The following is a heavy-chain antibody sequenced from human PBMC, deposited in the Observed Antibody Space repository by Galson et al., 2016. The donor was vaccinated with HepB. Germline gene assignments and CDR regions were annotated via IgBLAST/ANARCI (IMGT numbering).Heavy chain of an antibody. CDR3: VQNTFGTMRAL. CDR1: GGSIDSSTEY. J-gene: IGHJ4*02. D-gene: IGHD3-16*01. Sequence: SETLSLTCTVSGGSIDSSTEYWTWIRQPPGRGLEWTASMPSSEGPDYNPSLRNQATMSVDTSRNEFYLRLSSVTAADTAVYYCVQNTFGTMRALWGQGILVTVSS. CDR2: MPSSEGP. V-gene: IGHV4-39*01.